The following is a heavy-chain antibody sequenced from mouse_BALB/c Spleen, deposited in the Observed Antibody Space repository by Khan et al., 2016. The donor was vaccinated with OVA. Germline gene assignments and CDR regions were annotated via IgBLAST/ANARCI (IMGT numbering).Heavy chain of an antibody. V-gene: IGHV9-3-1*01. J-gene: IGHJ3*01. Sequence: QIQLVQSGPELKKPGETVKISCKASGYTLTDYGMNWVKQAPGKGLKWMGWINTYTGEATYADDFKGRFAFSLETSANTAYLQINNLKTEDTATYFCSRSNGNYWFAYWGQRTLVTVSA. D-gene: IGHD2-1*01. CDR3: SRSNGNYWFAY. CDR1: GYTLTDYG. CDR2: INTYTGEA.